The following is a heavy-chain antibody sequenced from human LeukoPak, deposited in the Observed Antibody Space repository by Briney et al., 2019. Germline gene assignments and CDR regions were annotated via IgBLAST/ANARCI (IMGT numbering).Heavy chain of an antibody. D-gene: IGHD2-2*01. V-gene: IGHV4-59*01. Sequence: PSETLSLTCTVSGGSISSYYWGWIRQPPGKGLEWIGYIYYSGSTNYNPSLKSRVTISVDTSKNQFSLKLSSVTAADTAVYYCARVESGYCSSTSCFNWFDPWGQGTLVTVSS. J-gene: IGHJ5*02. CDR3: ARVESGYCSSTSCFNWFDP. CDR2: IYYSGST. CDR1: GGSISSYY.